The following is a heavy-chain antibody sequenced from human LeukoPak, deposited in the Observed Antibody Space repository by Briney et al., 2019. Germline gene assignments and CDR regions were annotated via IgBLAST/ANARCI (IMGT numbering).Heavy chain of an antibody. Sequence: GGSLRLSCVASGFTFRNFAMSWVRQAPGKGLEWVSAISAADGDNTYYADSVKGRFTISRDNSENTLHLQMNSLRAEDTAVYYCAKRDFTDYYDSSGYKPFDYWGQGTLVTVSS. CDR1: GFTFRNFA. CDR3: AKRDFTDYYDSSGYKPFDY. J-gene: IGHJ4*02. V-gene: IGHV3-23*01. CDR2: ISAADGDNT. D-gene: IGHD3-22*01.